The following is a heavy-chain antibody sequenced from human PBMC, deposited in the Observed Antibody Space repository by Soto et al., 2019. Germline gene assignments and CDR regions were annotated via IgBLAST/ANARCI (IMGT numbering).Heavy chain of an antibody. J-gene: IGHJ4*02. V-gene: IGHV3-7*01. CDR2: ISPDGGEI. Sequence: SCAASGFTFSSYAMSWVRRSPEKGPEWVASISPDGGEIYYVDSVKGRFTISRDNTRNSLYLQMNSLRAEDTAVYYCAKGPRWGQGTLVTVSS. CDR1: GFTFSSYA. CDR3: AKGPR.